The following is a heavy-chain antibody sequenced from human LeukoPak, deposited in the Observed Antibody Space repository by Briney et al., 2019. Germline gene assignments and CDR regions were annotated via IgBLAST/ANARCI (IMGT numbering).Heavy chain of an antibody. J-gene: IGHJ4*02. CDR1: GGSISSYY. Sequence: IPSETLSLTCTVSGGSISSYYWSWIRQPPGKGLEWVGYIYYSGSTNYNPSLKSRVTISVDTSKNQFSLKLSSVTAADTAVYYCARAWIAARRRYFDYWGQGTLVTVSS. D-gene: IGHD6-6*01. CDR3: ARAWIAARRRYFDY. V-gene: IGHV4-59*12. CDR2: IYYSGST.